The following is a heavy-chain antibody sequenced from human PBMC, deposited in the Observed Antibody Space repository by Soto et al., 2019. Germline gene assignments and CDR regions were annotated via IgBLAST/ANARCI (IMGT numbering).Heavy chain of an antibody. D-gene: IGHD3-10*01. V-gene: IGHV1-3*01. J-gene: IGHJ4*02. CDR2: LNGGVDGT. Sequence: QVRLIQSGPEMMQPGASVRVSCTASGFTALSYAFHWVRQAPGQGPEWLGWLNGGVDGTSYSQRLQGRFTISRDTSANTVYLEVNSLTSEDTAVYYCAREVKGVTSFDYWGQGTLVTVSS. CDR3: AREVKGVTSFDY. CDR1: GFTALSYA.